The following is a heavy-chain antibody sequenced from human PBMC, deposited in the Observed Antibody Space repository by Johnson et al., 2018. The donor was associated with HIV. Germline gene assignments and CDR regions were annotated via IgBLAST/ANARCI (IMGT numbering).Heavy chain of an antibody. CDR1: GFSVSNNY. Sequence: VQLVESGGGLVQSGGSLRLSCGASGFSVSNNYMNWVRQAPGKGLEWVSVLYSGGNTYYADSVRGRFTISRDNSKNTLYLQMNSLRAEDTAVYYCASLGFDAFDIWGQGTMVTVSS. CDR3: ASLGFDAFDI. J-gene: IGHJ3*02. V-gene: IGHV3-66*01. CDR2: LYSGGNT.